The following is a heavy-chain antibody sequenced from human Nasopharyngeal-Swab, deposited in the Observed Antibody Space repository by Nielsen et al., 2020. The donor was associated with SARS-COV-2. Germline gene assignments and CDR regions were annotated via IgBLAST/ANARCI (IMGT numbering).Heavy chain of an antibody. CDR2: ISSSSSYI. CDR1: GSTFSSYS. D-gene: IGHD6-13*01. J-gene: IGHJ6*03. Sequence: GESPKISCAASGSTFSSYSMNWARQAPGKGLEWVSSISSSSSYIYYADSVKGRFTISRDNAKNSLYLQMNSLRAEDTAVYYCARVGGIAAAGTSYYYYYMDVWGKGTTVTVSS. V-gene: IGHV3-21*01. CDR3: ARVGGIAAAGTSYYYYYMDV.